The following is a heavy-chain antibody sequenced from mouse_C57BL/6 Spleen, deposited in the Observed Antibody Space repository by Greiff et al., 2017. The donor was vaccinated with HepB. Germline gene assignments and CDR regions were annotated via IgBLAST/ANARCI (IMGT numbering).Heavy chain of an antibody. CDR3: ANLFITTVVATSGYFDV. CDR2: ILPGSGST. D-gene: IGHD1-1*01. Sequence: VQLQQSGAELMKPGASVKLSCKATGYTFTGYWIEWVKQRPGHGLEWIGEILPGSGSTNYNEKFKGKATFTADTSSNTAYMQLSSLTTEDSAIYYCANLFITTVVATSGYFDVWGTGTTVTVSS. J-gene: IGHJ1*03. V-gene: IGHV1-9*01. CDR1: GYTFTGYW.